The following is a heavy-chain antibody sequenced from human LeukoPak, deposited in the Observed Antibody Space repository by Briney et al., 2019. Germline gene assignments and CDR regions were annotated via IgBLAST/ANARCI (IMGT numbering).Heavy chain of an antibody. V-gene: IGHV3-21*04. Sequence: GGPLRLSCAASGFTFSSYSMNWVRQAPGKGLEWVSSISSSSSYIYYADSVKGRFTISRDNAKNSLYLQMNSLRAEDTAVYYCARIPIVVITSGGYWGQGTLVTGSS. CDR1: GFTFSSYS. CDR2: ISSSSSYI. D-gene: IGHD3-22*01. J-gene: IGHJ4*02. CDR3: ARIPIVVITSGGY.